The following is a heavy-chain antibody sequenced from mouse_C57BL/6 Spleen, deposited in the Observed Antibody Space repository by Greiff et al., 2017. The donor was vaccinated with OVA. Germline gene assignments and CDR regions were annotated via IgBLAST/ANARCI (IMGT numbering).Heavy chain of an antibody. CDR1: GYAFSSYW. CDR3: ARRAAQATWFAY. Sequence: VQLVESGPELVKPGASVKISCKASGYAFSSYWMNWVKQRPGKGLEWIGRIEPGDGDSNDNGKFKGKATQTADKSSSTAYMQLSSLTAEDSAVYFCARRAAQATWFAYWGQGTLVTVSA. CDR2: IEPGDGDS. D-gene: IGHD3-2*02. J-gene: IGHJ3*01. V-gene: IGHV1-82*01.